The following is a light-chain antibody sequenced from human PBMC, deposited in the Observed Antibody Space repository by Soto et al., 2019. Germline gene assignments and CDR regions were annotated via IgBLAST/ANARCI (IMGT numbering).Light chain of an antibody. J-gene: IGKJ1*01. Sequence: DIQMAQSPSSLSASVGERVAITCRASQSISGWLAWYQQKPGKAPKLLIYDASILESGVPSRFSGSGSGTEFTLTISSLQPDDFATYYCQQYSSYSWTFGQGTKVDI. CDR2: DAS. V-gene: IGKV1-5*01. CDR3: QQYSSYSWT. CDR1: QSISGW.